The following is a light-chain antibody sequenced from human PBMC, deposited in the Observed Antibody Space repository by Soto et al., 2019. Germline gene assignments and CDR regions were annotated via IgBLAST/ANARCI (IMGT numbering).Light chain of an antibody. CDR2: GAS. CDR3: QQSYTTPRT. J-gene: IGKJ1*01. CDR1: QSISSH. V-gene: IGKV1-39*01. Sequence: DIQMTHSPSSLSASVGDRVTITCRASQSISSHLNWYQQKPGKAPKLLISGASSLESGVPSRFSGSGSGTDFTLTISSLQPEDFATYYCQQSYTTPRTFGQGTKVEIK.